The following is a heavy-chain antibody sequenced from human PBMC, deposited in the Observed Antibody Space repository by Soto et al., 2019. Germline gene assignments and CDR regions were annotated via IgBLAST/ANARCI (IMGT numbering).Heavy chain of an antibody. CDR1: GGTFSSYA. J-gene: IGHJ6*02. D-gene: IGHD6-13*01. CDR2: IIPIFGTG. CDR3: ARDGGYSSSWCYCYRMDV. V-gene: IGHV1-69*12. Sequence: QVQLVQSGAEVKKPGSSVKVSCKASGGTFSSYAISWVRQAPGQGLEWMGGIIPIFGTGNYAQKLKGRDTMTADETTSTAYMELSRRRSEDTAVCYCARDGGYSSSWCYCYRMDVWGQGTTVSVSS.